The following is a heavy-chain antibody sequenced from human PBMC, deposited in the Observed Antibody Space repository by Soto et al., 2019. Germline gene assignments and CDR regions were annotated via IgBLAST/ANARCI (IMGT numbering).Heavy chain of an antibody. Sequence: GGSLRLSCAASGFTFSSYAMSWVRQAPGKGLEWVSVISGSGGVTYYADSVKGRFTISRDNSKNMFFLQMTSLRAEDTAVYYCAKDLLVSRTNNWFGPWGQGTLVTVSS. J-gene: IGHJ5*02. V-gene: IGHV3-23*01. CDR2: ISGSGGVT. CDR1: GFTFSSYA. D-gene: IGHD1-7*01. CDR3: AKDLLVSRTNNWFGP.